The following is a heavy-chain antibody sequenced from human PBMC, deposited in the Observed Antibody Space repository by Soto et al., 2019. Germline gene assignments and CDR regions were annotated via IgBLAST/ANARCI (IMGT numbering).Heavy chain of an antibody. CDR2: MSYDGSDT. CDR1: GFIFSNNG. J-gene: IGHJ5*02. CDR3: SIVRVADSALDL. D-gene: IGHD3-10*02. V-gene: IGHV3-30*02. Sequence: GGSLRLSCVGSGFIFSNNGMHWVRQTPGKGLEWVACMSYDGSDTFYADSVKGRFTISRDNSNNTLFLHLSNLRTEDTAMYYFSIVRVADSALDLWGQGIPVTVSS.